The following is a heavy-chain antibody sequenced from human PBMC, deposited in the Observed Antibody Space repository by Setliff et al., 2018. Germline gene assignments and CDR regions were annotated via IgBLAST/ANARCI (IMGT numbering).Heavy chain of an antibody. Sequence: PGGSLRLSCTASGLSYSNDWVSWVRQAPRKGLVWVSRINSDGSTTTYADSVKGRFTISRDNGKNTVYLQMNSLRAEDTAMYYCVRGSAYSSGSFDCWGQGTLVTVSS. J-gene: IGHJ4*02. V-gene: IGHV3-74*01. CDR2: INSDGSTT. CDR3: VRGSAYSSGSFDC. CDR1: GLSYSNDW. D-gene: IGHD3-22*01.